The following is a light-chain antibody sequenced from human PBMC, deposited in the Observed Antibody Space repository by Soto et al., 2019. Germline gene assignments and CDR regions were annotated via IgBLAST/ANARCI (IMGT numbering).Light chain of an antibody. CDR3: SSYTSSSTRL. V-gene: IGLV2-14*01. CDR2: DVS. CDR1: SSDVGGYNY. Sequence: QSALTQPASVSGSPGQSITISCTGTSSDVGGYNYVSWYQQHPGKAPKLMIYDVSNRPSGVSNRFSGSKSGNTASLTISGLQAEEEDDYYCSSYTSSSTRLFGGGTKLTVL. J-gene: IGLJ2*01.